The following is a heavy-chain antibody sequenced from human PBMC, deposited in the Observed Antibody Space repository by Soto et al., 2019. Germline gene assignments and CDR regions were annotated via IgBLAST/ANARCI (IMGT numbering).Heavy chain of an antibody. CDR2: ISAYNGNT. D-gene: IGHD3-9*01. CDR1: GYTFTSYG. V-gene: IGHV1-18*04. J-gene: IGHJ4*02. Sequence: QVQLVQSGAEVKKPGASVKVSCKASGYTFTSYGISWVRQAPGQGLEWMGWISAYNGNTNYAQKLQGRVTMTPDTSTTTAYIELRSLSSADTAVYYGARDQRYYDILTGYYPDYWGQGTLVTVSS. CDR3: ARDQRYYDILTGYYPDY.